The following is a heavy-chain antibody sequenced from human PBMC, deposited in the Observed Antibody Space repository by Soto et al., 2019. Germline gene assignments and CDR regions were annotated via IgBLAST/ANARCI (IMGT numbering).Heavy chain of an antibody. V-gene: IGHV1-69*01. D-gene: IGHD6-13*01. J-gene: IGHJ6*02. Sequence: QVQLVQSGAEVKKPGSSVKVSCKASGGTFSSYAISWVRQAPGQGLEWMGGIIPIFGTANYAQKFQGRVTITADESTITAYMELSSLRSEDTAVYYCAREGYSSRWSQDRCYYGMDGLGQGTTVTVSS. CDR2: IIPIFGTA. CDR3: AREGYSSRWSQDRCYYGMDG. CDR1: GGTFSSYA.